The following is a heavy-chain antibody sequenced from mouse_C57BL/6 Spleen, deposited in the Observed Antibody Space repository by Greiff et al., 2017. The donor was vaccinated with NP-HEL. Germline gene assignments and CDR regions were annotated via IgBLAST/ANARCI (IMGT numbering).Heavy chain of an antibody. CDR1: GYSITSGYY. CDR2: ISYDGSN. V-gene: IGHV3-6*01. Sequence: EVKLQESGPGLVKPSQSLSLTCSVTGYSITSGYYWNWIRQFPGNKLEWMGYISYDGSNNYNPSLKNRISITRDTSKNQFFLKLNSVTTEDTATYYCAREGYSNHFDYWGQGTTLTVSS. D-gene: IGHD2-5*01. CDR3: AREGYSNHFDY. J-gene: IGHJ2*01.